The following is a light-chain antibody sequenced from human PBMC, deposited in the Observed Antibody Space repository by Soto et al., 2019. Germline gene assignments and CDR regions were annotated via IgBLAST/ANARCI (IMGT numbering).Light chain of an antibody. CDR1: SSNIGRNY. CDR2: NIY. J-gene: IGLJ3*02. V-gene: IGLV1-47*01. CDR3: AAWNDSLSAGV. Sequence: QPVLTQPPSASGTPGQRVTISCSGSSSNIGRNYVYWYQQLPGTAPKLLIYNIYQRPSGVPDRFSGSKSGTSASLAISGLRSEDEADYSCAAWNDSLSAGVFGGGTKLTVL.